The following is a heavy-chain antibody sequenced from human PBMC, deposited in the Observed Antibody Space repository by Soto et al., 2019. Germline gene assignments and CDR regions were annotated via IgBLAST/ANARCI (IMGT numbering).Heavy chain of an antibody. CDR1: GFTFSRYW. V-gene: IGHV3-23*01. D-gene: IGHD3-22*01. CDR3: AKTSTMIVVVDALDI. J-gene: IGHJ3*02. CDR2: ISGSGGST. Sequence: PGGSLRLSCAASGFTFSRYWMSCVRQAPWKGLEWVSAISGSGGSTYYADSVKGRLTISRDNSKNTLYLQMNSLRAEDTAVYYCAKTSTMIVVVDALDIWGQGTMVTVSS.